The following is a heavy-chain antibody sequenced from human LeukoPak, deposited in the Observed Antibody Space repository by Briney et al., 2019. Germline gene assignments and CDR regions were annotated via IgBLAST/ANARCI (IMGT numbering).Heavy chain of an antibody. Sequence: SETLSLTCTVSGGSISSGGYYWSWIRQHPGKGLEWIGYIYYSGSNNYNPSLKSRVTMSVDTSKNQFSLRLSSVTAADTAVYYCARGLGDSDGYYSALTLGYWGLGTLVTVSS. CDR2: IYYSGSN. CDR3: ARGLGDSDGYYSALTLGY. V-gene: IGHV4-61*08. CDR1: GGSISSGGYY. D-gene: IGHD3-22*01. J-gene: IGHJ4*02.